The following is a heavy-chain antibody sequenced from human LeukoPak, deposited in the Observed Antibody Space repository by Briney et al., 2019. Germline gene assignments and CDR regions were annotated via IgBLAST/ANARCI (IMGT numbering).Heavy chain of an antibody. CDR1: GFPFSDDW. Sequence: GGSLRLSCAASGFPFSDDWMNWVRQAPGKGLEWVAFIEEDGSNKYYADSVKGRFTVSRDNSKNRLYLQMNSLRPEETALYYCAKDLEQWPAVPEYWGQGTLVIVSS. J-gene: IGHJ4*02. D-gene: IGHD6-19*01. CDR2: IEEDGSNK. V-gene: IGHV3-30*02. CDR3: AKDLEQWPAVPEY.